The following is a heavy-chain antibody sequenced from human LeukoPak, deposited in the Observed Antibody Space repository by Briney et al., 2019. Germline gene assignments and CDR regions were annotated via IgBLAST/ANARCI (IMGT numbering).Heavy chain of an antibody. CDR3: AREIGYGRPFDY. V-gene: IGHV4-59*01. D-gene: IGHD1-26*01. J-gene: IGHJ4*02. CDR1: NGSISSYY. Sequence: SETLSLTCTVSNGSISSYYWNWVRQPPGKGLEWIGYIFYTGSTNYNPSLKSRATISVDPSKKQISLKLRSVTAADTAVYYCAREIGYGRPFDYWGQGALVTVSS. CDR2: IFYTGST.